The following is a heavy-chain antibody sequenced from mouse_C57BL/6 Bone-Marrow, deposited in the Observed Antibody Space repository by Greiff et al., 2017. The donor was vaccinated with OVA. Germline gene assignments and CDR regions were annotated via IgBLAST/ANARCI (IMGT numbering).Heavy chain of an antibody. CDR3: ARDGYYGSSLYAMDY. D-gene: IGHD1-1*01. V-gene: IGHV5-4*01. Sequence: DVMLVESGGGLVKPGGSLKLSCAASGFTFSSYAMSWVRQTPEKRLEWVATISDGGSYTSYPDNVKGRFTISRDNAKNNLYLQMSHLKSEDTAMYYCARDGYYGSSLYAMDYWGQGTSVTVSS. CDR2: ISDGGSYT. J-gene: IGHJ4*01. CDR1: GFTFSSYA.